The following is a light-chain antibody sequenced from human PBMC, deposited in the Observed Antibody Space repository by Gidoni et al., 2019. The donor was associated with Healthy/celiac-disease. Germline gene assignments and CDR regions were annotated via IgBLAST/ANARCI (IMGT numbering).Light chain of an antibody. CDR3: QQYNNWRT. V-gene: IGKV3-15*01. CDR1: QSVSSY. Sequence: EIVLTQAPATLSVSPGESSTLSCSASQSVSSYLAWYQQKPGQAPRLLNYGASTSATGTAARCSGSGSGTEFPLTISRLQSEDFAVYCCQQYNNWRTFGQGTKVEIK. CDR2: GAS. J-gene: IGKJ1*01.